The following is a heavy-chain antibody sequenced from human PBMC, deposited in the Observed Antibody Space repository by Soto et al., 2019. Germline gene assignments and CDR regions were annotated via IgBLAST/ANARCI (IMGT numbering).Heavy chain of an antibody. CDR1: EVPFSNYC. CDR2: IWYDGSNK. CDR3: ARDIGLDTAMAYGMDV. D-gene: IGHD5-18*01. V-gene: IGHV3-33*01. J-gene: IGHJ6*02. Sequence: GGALRLPCAASEVPFSNYCMHWVRQAPGKGLEGVAVIWYDGSNKYYADSVKGRFTISRDNSKNTLYLQMNSLRAEDTAVYYCARDIGLDTAMAYGMDVWGQGTTVIVSS.